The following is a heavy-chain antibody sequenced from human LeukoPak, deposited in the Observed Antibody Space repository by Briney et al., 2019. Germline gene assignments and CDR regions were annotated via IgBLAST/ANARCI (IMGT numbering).Heavy chain of an antibody. CDR1: GGSINRYY. J-gene: IGHJ3*02. CDR3: ARAHASGYFDVFDI. Sequence: PSETLSLTCSVSGGSINRYYFSWIRQPAGKGLEWIGRIYSNGSPDYNPSLKSRVTMSVDTSKNQVSLKLSSVTAADTAVYYCARAHASGYFDVFDIWGQGTMVTVSS. CDR2: IYSNGSP. D-gene: IGHD3-22*01. V-gene: IGHV4-4*07.